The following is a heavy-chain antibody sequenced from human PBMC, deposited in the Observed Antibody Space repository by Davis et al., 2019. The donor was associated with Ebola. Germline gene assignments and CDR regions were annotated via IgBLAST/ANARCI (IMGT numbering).Heavy chain of an antibody. D-gene: IGHD3-16*01. CDR2: ISSSSSTI. CDR1: GFTFSSYS. CDR3: AKADEYVWGSLDY. Sequence: GESLKISCASSGFTFSSYSMNWVRQAPGKGLEWVSYISSSSSTIYYADSVKGRFTISRDNSKNTLYLQMNSLRAEDTAVYYCAKADEYVWGSLDYWGQGTLVTVSS. V-gene: IGHV3-48*01. J-gene: IGHJ4*02.